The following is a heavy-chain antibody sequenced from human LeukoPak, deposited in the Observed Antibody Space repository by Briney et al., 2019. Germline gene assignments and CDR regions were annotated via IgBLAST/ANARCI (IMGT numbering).Heavy chain of an antibody. CDR1: GGSFSGYY. V-gene: IGHV4-34*01. Sequence: SEXLSLTCAVYGGSFSGYYWSWIRQPPGKGLEWIGEINHSGSTNYNPSLTSRVTISVDTSKNQFSLKLSSVTAADTAVYYCASPGEGHAFDIWGQGTMVTVSS. J-gene: IGHJ3*02. CDR2: INHSGST. CDR3: ASPGEGHAFDI. D-gene: IGHD4-17*01.